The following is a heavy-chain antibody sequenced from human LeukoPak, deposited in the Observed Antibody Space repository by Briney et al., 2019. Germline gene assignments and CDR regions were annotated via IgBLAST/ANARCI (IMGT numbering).Heavy chain of an antibody. V-gene: IGHV3-74*01. CDR3: ARVAYSSSWYVDC. CDR1: GFTFSNYW. J-gene: IGHJ4*02. D-gene: IGHD6-13*01. Sequence: GGSLRLSCAASGFTFSNYWMHWVRQAPGKGLVWVSRINSAGSSTSYADSVKGRFTISRDNAKNTLYLQMNSLRAEDTAVYYCARVAYSSSWYVDCWGQGTLVTVSS. CDR2: INSAGSST.